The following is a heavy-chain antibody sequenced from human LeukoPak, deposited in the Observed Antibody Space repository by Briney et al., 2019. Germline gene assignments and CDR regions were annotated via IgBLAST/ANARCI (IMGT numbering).Heavy chain of an antibody. CDR2: IYYSGST. CDR3: ARGYSGSYFADY. Sequence: SQTLSLTCTVSGGSISSGGYYWSWIRQHPGKGLEWIGYIYYSGSTNYNPSLKSRVTISVDTSKKQFSLKLSSVTAADTAEYYCARGYSGSYFADYWGQGTLVTVSS. J-gene: IGHJ4*02. V-gene: IGHV4-31*03. CDR1: GGSISSGGYY. D-gene: IGHD1-26*01.